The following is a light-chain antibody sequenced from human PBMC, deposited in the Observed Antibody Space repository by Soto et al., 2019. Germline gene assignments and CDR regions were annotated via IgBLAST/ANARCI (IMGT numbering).Light chain of an antibody. CDR2: AAS. CDR3: QQSSRTPWT. Sequence: DIQMTQSPASLCASVGDRVTITCRASQTISSYLNWYQKKPGKAPTLLIYAASTLQSGVPSRFSGSRSGTDFTLTISSLQPEDFASYYCQQSSRTPWTFGQGTKVEIK. CDR1: QTISSY. J-gene: IGKJ1*01. V-gene: IGKV1-39*01.